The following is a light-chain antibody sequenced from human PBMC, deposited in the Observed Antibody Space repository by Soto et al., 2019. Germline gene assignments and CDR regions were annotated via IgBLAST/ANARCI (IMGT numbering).Light chain of an antibody. J-gene: IGKJ4*01. CDR2: DAS. CDR3: QQSDDLLP. CDR1: QNIQKN. Sequence: DIQMTQSPSSLSASVGDRVTIICQASQNIQKNLTWYQHKTGQAPKLLLYDASYLETVVPSRISASASGTDYTLTISIEQAEDELTYYCQQSDDLLPFCGGARVEIK. V-gene: IGKV1-33*01.